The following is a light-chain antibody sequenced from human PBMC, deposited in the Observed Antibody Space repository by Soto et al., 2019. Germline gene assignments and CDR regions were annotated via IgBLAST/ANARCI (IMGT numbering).Light chain of an antibody. CDR1: QSISSG. CDR3: QQYNSYSLT. J-gene: IGKJ4*01. V-gene: IGKV1-5*03. CDR2: RAS. Sequence: DIQMTQSPSTLSASVGDTVTITCRASQSISSGLAWYQQKPGKAPNLLIYRASSLQSGVPSRFSGSGSGTEFTLTISSLQPDDFAAYYCQQYNSYSLTFGGGTKVEIK.